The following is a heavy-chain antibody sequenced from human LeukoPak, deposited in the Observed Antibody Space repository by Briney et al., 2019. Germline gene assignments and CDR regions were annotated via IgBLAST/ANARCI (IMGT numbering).Heavy chain of an antibody. Sequence: GASVKVSCKASGYTFTSYAMNWVRQAPGQGLEWMGWINTYTGNPTYAQGFTGWFVFSLDTSVSTAYLQISSLKAEDTAVYYCARWDYDSSGYALYYFDYWGQGTLVTVSS. CDR3: ARWDYDSSGYALYYFDY. J-gene: IGHJ4*02. CDR2: INTYTGNP. V-gene: IGHV7-4-1*02. D-gene: IGHD3-22*01. CDR1: GYTFTSYA.